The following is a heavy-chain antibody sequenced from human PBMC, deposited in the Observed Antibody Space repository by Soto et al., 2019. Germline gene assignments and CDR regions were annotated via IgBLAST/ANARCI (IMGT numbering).Heavy chain of an antibody. Sequence: EVQLLESGGGLVQPGGSLRLSCAASGFTFSSYAMSWVRQAPGKGLEWVSAISGSGGSTYYADSVKGRFTISRDNSKKTLYLQMNSLRAEDTAVYYCAKPDYYDSSAIHRYYYYGMDVWGQGTTVTVSS. V-gene: IGHV3-23*01. CDR3: AKPDYYDSSAIHRYYYYGMDV. D-gene: IGHD3-22*01. CDR2: ISGSGGST. J-gene: IGHJ6*02. CDR1: GFTFSSYA.